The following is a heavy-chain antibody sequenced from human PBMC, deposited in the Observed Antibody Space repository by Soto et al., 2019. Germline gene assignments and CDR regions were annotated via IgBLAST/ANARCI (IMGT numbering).Heavy chain of an antibody. CDR2: SYYSGST. D-gene: IGHD3-3*01. CDR3: ARDLGPHYDFWYGAFDI. Sequence: SETLSLTCTVSGGSISSGGYYWSWIRQHPGKGLEWIGYSYYSGSTYYNPSLKSRVTISVDTSKNQFSLKLSSVTAADTAVYYCARDLGPHYDFWYGAFDIWGQGTMVTVSS. CDR1: GGSISSGGYY. V-gene: IGHV4-31*03. J-gene: IGHJ3*02.